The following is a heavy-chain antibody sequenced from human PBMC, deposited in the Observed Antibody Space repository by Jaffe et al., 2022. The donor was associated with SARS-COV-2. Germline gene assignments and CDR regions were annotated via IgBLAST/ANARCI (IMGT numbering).Heavy chain of an antibody. CDR3: AHGVTGYCSGSSCHAYDC. CDR2: ISGNGIDT. D-gene: IGHD2-2*01. J-gene: IGHJ4*02. CDR1: GLTFSSYA. V-gene: IGHV3-23*01. Sequence: EVQLLESGGGLVQPGGSLRLSCAASGLTFSSYAMSWVRQAPGKGLEWISAISGNGIDTYYADSVRGRFTISRDNSKNTLYLQMNSLRADDTAVYYCAHGVTGYCSGSSCHAYDCWGQGALVTVSP.